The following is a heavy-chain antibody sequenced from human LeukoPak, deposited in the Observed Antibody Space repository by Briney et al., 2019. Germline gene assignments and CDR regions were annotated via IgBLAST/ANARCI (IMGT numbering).Heavy chain of an antibody. Sequence: SQTLSLTCTVSGGSISSGSYYWSWIRQPAGKGLEWIGRIYTSGSTNYNPSLKSRVTISVDTSKNQFSLKLSSVTAADTAVYYCARHRSSGWYGGWFDPWGQGTLVTVSS. J-gene: IGHJ5*02. CDR3: ARHRSSGWYGGWFDP. CDR2: IYTSGST. CDR1: GGSISSGSYY. D-gene: IGHD6-19*01. V-gene: IGHV4-61*02.